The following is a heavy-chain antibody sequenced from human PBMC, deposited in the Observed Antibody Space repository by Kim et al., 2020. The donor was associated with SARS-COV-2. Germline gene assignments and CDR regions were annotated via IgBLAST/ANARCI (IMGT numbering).Heavy chain of an antibody. J-gene: IGHJ4*02. Sequence: SVKGRFTITRDNAKNSLYLQMNSLRDEDTAVYYCARANYYDSSGPTPPDYWGQGTLVTVSS. CDR3: ARANYYDSSGPTPPDY. D-gene: IGHD3-22*01. V-gene: IGHV3-48*02.